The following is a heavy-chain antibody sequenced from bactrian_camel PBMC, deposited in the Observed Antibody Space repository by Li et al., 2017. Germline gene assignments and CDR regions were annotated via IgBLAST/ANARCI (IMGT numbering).Heavy chain of an antibody. V-gene: IGHV3S53*01. CDR3: QAGPCPGYGFRQVWKSPNIYDY. J-gene: IGHJ4*01. CDR2: IDSDGTT. D-gene: IGHD3*01. CDR1: GYIYSSHC. Sequence: VQLVESGGGSVQAGGSLRLSCAASGYIYSSHCMGWVRQAPEKEREGVASIDSDGTTRYVDSEKGRFNISRDNAKDTLYLEMDSLEPGDTAMYFCQAGPCPGYGFRQVWKSPNIYDYWGQGTQVTVS.